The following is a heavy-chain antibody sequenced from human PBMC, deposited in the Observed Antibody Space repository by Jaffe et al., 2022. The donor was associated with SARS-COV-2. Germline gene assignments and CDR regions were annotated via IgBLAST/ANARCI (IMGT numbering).Heavy chain of an antibody. J-gene: IGHJ3*02. CDR3: ALACGGSCSSEDDAFDI. Sequence: QVQLQQWGAGLLKPSETLSLTCAVYGGSFSGYYWSWIRQPPGKGLEWIGEINHSGSTNYNPSLKSRVTISVDTSKNQFSLKLSSVTAADTAVYYCALACGGSCSSEDDAFDIWGQGTMVTVSS. V-gene: IGHV4-34*01. CDR2: INHSGST. D-gene: IGHD2-15*01. CDR1: GGSFSGYY.